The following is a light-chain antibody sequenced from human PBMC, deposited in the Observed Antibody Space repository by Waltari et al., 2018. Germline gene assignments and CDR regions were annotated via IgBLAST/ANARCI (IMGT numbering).Light chain of an antibody. V-gene: IGKV2D-29*01. CDR2: DVS. Sequence: DIVMTQTPLSLSVTPGQPASISCKSSQSLLHSNGKTYLYWYLQKPGQPPQLLLYDVSKRFSGVPDRVSGRGAGTEFTVKISRVEAEEGGVYYCMQSMLRRTFGQGTKVEIK. CDR1: QSLLHSNGKTY. J-gene: IGKJ1*01. CDR3: MQSMLRRT.